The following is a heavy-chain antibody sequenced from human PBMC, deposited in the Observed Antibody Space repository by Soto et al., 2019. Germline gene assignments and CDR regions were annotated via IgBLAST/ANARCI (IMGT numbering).Heavy chain of an antibody. D-gene: IGHD5-12*01. J-gene: IGHJ4*02. V-gene: IGHV1-24*01. Sequence: ASVKVSCKVSGYTLTELSMHWVRQAPGKGLEWMGGFDPEDGETIYAQKFQGRVTMTEDTSTDTAYMELSSLRSEDTAVYYCATVQPRLHDTRTFDYWGQGTLVTVSS. CDR3: ATVQPRLHDTRTFDY. CDR1: GYTLTELS. CDR2: FDPEDGET.